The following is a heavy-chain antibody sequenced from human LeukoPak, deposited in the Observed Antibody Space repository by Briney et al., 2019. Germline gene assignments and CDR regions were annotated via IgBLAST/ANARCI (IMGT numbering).Heavy chain of an antibody. D-gene: IGHD1-26*01. CDR3: ARRGQNPWEPAGY. Sequence: GGSLRLSCAASGFTFSSYWMSWVRQAPGKGLEWVANIKQDGSEKYYVDSVKGRFTISRDNAKNSLYLQMNSPRAEDTAVYYCARRGQNPWEPAGYWGQGTLVTVSS. CDR2: IKQDGSEK. CDR1: GFTFSSYW. V-gene: IGHV3-7*01. J-gene: IGHJ4*02.